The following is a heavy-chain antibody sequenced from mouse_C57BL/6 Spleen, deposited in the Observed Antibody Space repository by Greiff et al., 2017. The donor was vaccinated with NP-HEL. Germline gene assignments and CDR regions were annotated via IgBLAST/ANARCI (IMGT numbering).Heavy chain of an antibody. J-gene: IGHJ2*01. D-gene: IGHD2-5*01. CDR1: GFTFSSYT. V-gene: IGHV5-9*01. CDR3: ARQGGYSNYYFDY. CDR2: ISGGGGNT. Sequence: EVKLMESGGGLVKPGGSLKLSCAASGFTFSSYTMSWVRQTPEKRLEWVATISGGGGNTYYPDSVKGRFTISRDNAKNTLYLQMSSLRSEDTALYYCARQGGYSNYYFDYWGQGTTLTVSS.